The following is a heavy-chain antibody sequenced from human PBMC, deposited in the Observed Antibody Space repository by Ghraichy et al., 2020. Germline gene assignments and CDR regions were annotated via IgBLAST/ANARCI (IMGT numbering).Heavy chain of an antibody. D-gene: IGHD2-21*02. V-gene: IGHV1-69*02. CDR3: ARLEYCGGDCYTPGAFDI. CDR2: IIPILGIA. Sequence: SVKVSCKASGGTFSSYTISWVRQAPGQGLEWMGRIIPILGIANYAQKFQGRVTITADKSTSTAYMELSSLRSEDTAVYYCARLEYCGGDCYTPGAFDIWGQGTMVTVSS. J-gene: IGHJ3*02. CDR1: GGTFSSYT.